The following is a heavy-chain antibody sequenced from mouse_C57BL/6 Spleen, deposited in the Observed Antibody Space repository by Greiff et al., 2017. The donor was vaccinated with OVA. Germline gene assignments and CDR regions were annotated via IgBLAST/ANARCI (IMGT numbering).Heavy chain of an antibody. V-gene: IGHV5-6*01. D-gene: IGHD2-4*01. CDR2: ISSGGIYT. Sequence: EVHLVESGGDLVKPGGSLKLSCAASGFTFSSYGMSWVRQTPDKRLEWVATISSGGIYTYYPDSVKGRFTISRDNAKNTLYLQMSSLKSEDTAMYYCARRAMITTSFDYWGQGTTLTVSS. CDR3: ARRAMITTSFDY. J-gene: IGHJ2*01. CDR1: GFTFSSYG.